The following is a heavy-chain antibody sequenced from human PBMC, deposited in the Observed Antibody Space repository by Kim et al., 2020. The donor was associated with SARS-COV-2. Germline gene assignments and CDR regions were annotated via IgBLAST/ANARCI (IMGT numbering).Heavy chain of an antibody. D-gene: IGHD1-26*01. Sequence: AQKVQGRVPMARDTSTSKVYMELSSLRSEDTAVYYCARSGATTFRSFSSWGQGTLVTVSS. J-gene: IGHJ4*02. V-gene: IGHV1-46*01. CDR3: ARSGATTFRSFSS.